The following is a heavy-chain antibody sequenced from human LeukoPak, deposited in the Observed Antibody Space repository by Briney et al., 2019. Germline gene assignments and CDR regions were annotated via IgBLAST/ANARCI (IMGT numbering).Heavy chain of an antibody. CDR3: AKGDGDYNYYYYGMDV. J-gene: IGHJ6*02. Sequence: GGSLRLSCAASGFTFSSYAMSWVRQAPGKGLEWVSAITGSGGSTYYADSVKGRFTISRDNSKNTLSLQMNSLRAEDTAVYYCAKGDGDYNYYYYGMDVWGQGTTVTVSS. CDR1: GFTFSSYA. V-gene: IGHV3-23*01. CDR2: ITGSGGST. D-gene: IGHD4-17*01.